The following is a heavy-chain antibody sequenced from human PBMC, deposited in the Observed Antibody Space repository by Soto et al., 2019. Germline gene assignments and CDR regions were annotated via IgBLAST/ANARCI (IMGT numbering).Heavy chain of an antibody. CDR3: ARTGGVWTVTAQGYYGMDV. V-gene: IGHV3-48*02. D-gene: IGHD2-21*02. Sequence: EVQLVESGGGLVQPGGSLRLSCAASGFTFSSYSMNWVRQAPGKGLEWVSYISSSSSTIYYADSVKGRFTISRDNAKNSLYLQMNSRRDEDTAVYYCARTGGVWTVTAQGYYGMDVWGQVTTVTVSS. CDR1: GFTFSSYS. J-gene: IGHJ6*02. CDR2: ISSSSSTI.